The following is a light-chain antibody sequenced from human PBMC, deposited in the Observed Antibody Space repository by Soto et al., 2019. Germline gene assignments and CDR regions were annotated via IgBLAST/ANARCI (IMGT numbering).Light chain of an antibody. CDR3: HSYDSSLNVHYV. CDR2: DNS. CDR1: TSNIGAGYD. V-gene: IGLV1-40*01. Sequence: QSVLTQPASVPGAPGQRVTIYCTGSTSNIGAGYDVRWYQQLPGTAPKLLIYDNSNRPSGFPGRFSGSKSGTSAPLAITGLQAEDEADYYCHSYDSSLNVHYVFGTGTKVTVL. J-gene: IGLJ1*01.